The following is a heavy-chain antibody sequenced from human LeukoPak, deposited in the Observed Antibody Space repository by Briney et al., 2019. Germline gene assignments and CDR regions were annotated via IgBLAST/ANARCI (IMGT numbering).Heavy chain of an antibody. J-gene: IGHJ5*02. V-gene: IGHV4-61*02. D-gene: IGHD2-2*01. CDR2: IYTSGST. CDR3: ARGFKGSTSCYLSGCYWFDP. CDR1: GGSISSGSYY. Sequence: PSETLSPTCTVSGGSISSGSYYWSWIRQPAGKGLEWIGRIYTSGSTNYNPSLKSRVTISVDTSKNQFSLKLSSVTAADTAVYYCARGFKGSTSCYLSGCYWFDPWGQGTLVTVSS.